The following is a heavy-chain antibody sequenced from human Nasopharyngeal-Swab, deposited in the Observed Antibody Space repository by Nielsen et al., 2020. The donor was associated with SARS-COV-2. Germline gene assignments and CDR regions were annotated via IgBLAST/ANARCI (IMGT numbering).Heavy chain of an antibody. CDR3: ASEGSEVFGVVIYAFDI. CDR1: GYTLTVLP. V-gene: IGHV1-24*01. Sequence: ALVKVSCKVSGYTLTVLPIHWVRQAPGKGLEWMGTVVPEDGEPIYAQNFQGRVTMTEDTSTYTAYLELSSLRSEDTAVYYCASEGSEVFGVVIYAFDIWGPGTLVTVSS. CDR2: VVPEDGEP. D-gene: IGHD3-3*01. J-gene: IGHJ3*02.